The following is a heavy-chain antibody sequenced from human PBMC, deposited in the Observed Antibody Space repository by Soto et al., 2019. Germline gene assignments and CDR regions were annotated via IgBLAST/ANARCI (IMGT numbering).Heavy chain of an antibody. CDR1: GFTFSSYS. D-gene: IGHD3-22*01. Sequence: LGLSCAASGFTFSSYSMNWVRQAPGKGLEWVSYISSSSTIYYADSVKGRFTISRDNAKNSLYLQMNSLRDEDTAVYYCARDYYDSSGYYEAFDIWGQGTMVTVSS. CDR3: ARDYYDSSGYYEAFDI. CDR2: ISSSSTI. J-gene: IGHJ3*02. V-gene: IGHV3-48*02.